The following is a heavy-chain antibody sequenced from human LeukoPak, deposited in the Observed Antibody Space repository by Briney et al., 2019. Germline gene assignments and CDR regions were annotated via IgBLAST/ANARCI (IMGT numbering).Heavy chain of an antibody. J-gene: IGHJ6*03. D-gene: IGHD6-19*01. V-gene: IGHV1-2*06. Sequence: ASVKVSCKASGYTFTGYYMHWVRQAPGQGLEWMGRINPNSGGTNYAQKFQGRVTMTRNTSISTAYMELSSLRSEDTAVYYCARGLGSTQWLVRYYYYYYYMDVWGKGTTVTVSS. CDR1: GYTFTGYY. CDR3: ARGLGSTQWLVRYYYYYYYMDV. CDR2: INPNSGGT.